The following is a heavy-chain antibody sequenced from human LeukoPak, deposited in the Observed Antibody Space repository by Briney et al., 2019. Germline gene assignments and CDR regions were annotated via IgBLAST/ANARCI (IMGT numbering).Heavy chain of an antibody. V-gene: IGHV3-23*01. Sequence: QPGGSLRLSCAASGFTFSSYAMSWVRQAPGKGLECVSSISGSGDFTYYADSVKGRLTIPRDSSKNTLYLQMNSLRAEDTAVYYCAKDLSLWGAFDCWGQGTLVTVSS. CDR1: GFTFSSYA. CDR2: ISGSGDFT. CDR3: AKDLSLWGAFDC. D-gene: IGHD7-27*01. J-gene: IGHJ4*02.